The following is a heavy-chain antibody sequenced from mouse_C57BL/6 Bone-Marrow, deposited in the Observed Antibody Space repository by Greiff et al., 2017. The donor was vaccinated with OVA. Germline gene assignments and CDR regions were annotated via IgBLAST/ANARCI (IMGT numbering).Heavy chain of an antibody. CDR1: GYTFTSYW. D-gene: IGHD3-2*02. CDR2: IYPSDSET. CDR3: ATRTAQATSWFAY. J-gene: IGHJ3*01. Sequence: QVQLQQPGAELVRPGSSVKLSCKASGYTFTSYWMDWVKQRPGQGLEWIGNIYPSDSETHYNQKFKDKATLTVDKSSSTAYMQLSSLTSEDSAVYYCATRTAQATSWFAYWGQGTLVTVSA. V-gene: IGHV1-61*01.